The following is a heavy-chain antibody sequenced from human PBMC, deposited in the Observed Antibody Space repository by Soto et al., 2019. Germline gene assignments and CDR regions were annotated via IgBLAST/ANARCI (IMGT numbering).Heavy chain of an antibody. V-gene: IGHV3-23*01. D-gene: IGHD3-16*01. CDR3: VKDRSRWGSFDI. J-gene: IGHJ3*02. CDR1: GFTFND. Sequence: EVQVLESGGGLVQPGGSLRLSCSASGFTFNDINWVRQVPGKGLEWISRITGGGHTDYVDSVKGRFTISRDNSKNTGYLQMNSLRVDDTAVYYCVKDRSRWGSFDIWGQGTVVTVSS. CDR2: ITGGGHT.